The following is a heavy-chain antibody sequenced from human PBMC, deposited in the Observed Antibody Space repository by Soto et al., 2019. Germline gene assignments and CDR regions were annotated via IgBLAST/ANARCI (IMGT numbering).Heavy chain of an antibody. D-gene: IGHD5-18*01. CDR2: IYWDDDK. Sequence: SGPTLVNPTQTLTLTCTFSGFSLSTSGVGVGWIRQPPGKALEWLGIIYWDDDKRYSPSPKSRLTITKDASKNQLVLTMTNMDPVDAATYYCAHLPWKQLWPRAPVVYWGQGTPVTVSS. J-gene: IGHJ4*02. CDR1: GFSLSTSGVG. CDR3: AHLPWKQLWPRAPVVY. V-gene: IGHV2-5*02.